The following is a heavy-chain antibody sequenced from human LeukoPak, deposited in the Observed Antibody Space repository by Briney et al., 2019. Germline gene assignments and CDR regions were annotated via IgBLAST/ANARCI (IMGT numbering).Heavy chain of an antibody. V-gene: IGHV1-18*01. CDR2: ISAYNGNT. CDR3: ARAGSLITMVRGADY. J-gene: IGHJ4*02. Sequence: ASVKVSRKASGYTFTSYGISWVRQAPGQGLEWMGWISAYNGNTNYAQKLQGRVTMTTDTSTSTAYMELRSLRSDDTAVYYCARAGSLITMVRGADYWGQGTLVTVSS. CDR1: GYTFTSYG. D-gene: IGHD3-10*01.